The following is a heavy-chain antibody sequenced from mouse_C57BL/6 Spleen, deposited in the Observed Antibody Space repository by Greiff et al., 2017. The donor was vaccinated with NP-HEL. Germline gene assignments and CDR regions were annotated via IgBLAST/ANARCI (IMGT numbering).Heavy chain of an antibody. CDR2: ISDGGSYT. Sequence: DVKLVESGGGLVKPGGSLKLSCAASGFTFSSYAMSWVRQTPEKRLEWVATISDGGSYTYYPDNVKGRFTISRDNAKNNLYLQMSHLKSEDTAMYYCARSNPPSYWGQGTLVTVSA. CDR1: GFTFSSYA. V-gene: IGHV5-4*03. J-gene: IGHJ3*01. D-gene: IGHD2-5*01. CDR3: ARSNPPSY.